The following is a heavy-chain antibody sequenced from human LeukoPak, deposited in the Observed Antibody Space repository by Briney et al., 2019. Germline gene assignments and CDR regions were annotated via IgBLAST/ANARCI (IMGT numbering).Heavy chain of an antibody. J-gene: IGHJ4*02. Sequence: ASVKVSCKASGGTFSSYAISWVRQAPGQGLEWMGGIIPIFGTANYAQKFQGRVTITADESTSTAYMELSSLRSEDTAVYYCAGDGSVSSGYPNYWGQGTLVTVSS. CDR2: IIPIFGTA. CDR1: GGTFSSYA. V-gene: IGHV1-69*13. D-gene: IGHD3-22*01. CDR3: AGDGSVSSGYPNY.